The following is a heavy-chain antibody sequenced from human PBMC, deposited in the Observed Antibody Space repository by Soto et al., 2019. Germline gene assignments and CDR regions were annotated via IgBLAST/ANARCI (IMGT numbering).Heavy chain of an antibody. J-gene: IGHJ5*02. CDR1: GASIRGSYYF. V-gene: IGHV4-30-4*08. CDR3: ARGIWNIEEMIYGFYFDP. CDR2: VYSTGST. D-gene: IGHD2-8*01. Sequence: SETLSLTCTVTGASIRGSYYFWSWIRQPPGEGLEWLGYVYSTGSTYYNPSLKSRISMSVDTSKNQFSLILSSVSAADTAVYYCARGIWNIEEMIYGFYFDPWGPGTLVTVSS.